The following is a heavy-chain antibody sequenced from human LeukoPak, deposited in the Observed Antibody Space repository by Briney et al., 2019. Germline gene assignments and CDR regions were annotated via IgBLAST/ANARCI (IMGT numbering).Heavy chain of an antibody. CDR1: GGSISSYY. J-gene: IGHJ6*03. Sequence: SETLSLTCTVSGGSISSYYWSWIRQPAGKGLEWIGRIYTSGSTNYNPSLKSRATMSVDTSKNQFSLKLSSVTAADTAVYYCASIAARPTYYYYYMDVWGKGTTVTVSS. V-gene: IGHV4-4*07. CDR3: ASIAARPTYYYYYMDV. CDR2: IYTSGST. D-gene: IGHD6-6*01.